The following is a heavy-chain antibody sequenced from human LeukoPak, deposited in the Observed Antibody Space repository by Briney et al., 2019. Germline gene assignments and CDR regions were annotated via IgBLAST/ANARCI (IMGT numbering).Heavy chain of an antibody. CDR1: GGSISSYY. CDR3: ARGKVRGVADY. D-gene: IGHD3-10*01. J-gene: IGHJ4*02. Sequence: SETLSLTCTVSGGSISSYYWSWIRQPPGKGLEWIGYIYYSGSTNYNPSLKSRVTISVDTSKNQFSLKLSSVTAADTAVYYCARGKVRGVADYWGRGTLVTVSS. V-gene: IGHV4-59*01. CDR2: IYYSGST.